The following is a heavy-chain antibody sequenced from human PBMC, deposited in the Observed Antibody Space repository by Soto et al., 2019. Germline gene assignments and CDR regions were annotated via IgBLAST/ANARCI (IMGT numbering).Heavy chain of an antibody. V-gene: IGHV3-21*01. J-gene: IGHJ6*02. CDR3: ARGGYSYAYYYYGMDV. D-gene: IGHD5-18*01. Sequence: GSLRLSCAASGFTFSSYSMNWVRQAPGKGLEWVSSISSSSSYIYYADSVKGRFTISRDNAKNSLYLQMNSLRAEDTAVYYCARGGYSYAYYYYGMDVWGQGTTVTVSS. CDR1: GFTFSSYS. CDR2: ISSSSSYI.